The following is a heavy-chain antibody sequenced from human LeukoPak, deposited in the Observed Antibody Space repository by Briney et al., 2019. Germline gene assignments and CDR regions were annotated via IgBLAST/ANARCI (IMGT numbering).Heavy chain of an antibody. CDR2: LYTTGST. Sequence: TSETLSLTCTVSGGSISSGSYYWSWIRQPAGKGLEWIGRLYTTGSTNSNPSLKSRVTISVDTSKNQFSLKLSSVTAADTAVYYCAGATDGAYFDYWGQGTLVTVPS. D-gene: IGHD3-16*01. CDR1: GGSISSGSYY. J-gene: IGHJ4*02. V-gene: IGHV4-61*02. CDR3: AGATDGAYFDY.